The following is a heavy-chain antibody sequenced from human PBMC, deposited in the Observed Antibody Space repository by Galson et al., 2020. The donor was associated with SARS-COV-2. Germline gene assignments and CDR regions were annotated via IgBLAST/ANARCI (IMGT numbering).Heavy chain of an antibody. CDR1: GYRFTSYW. CDR3: ARHTADCSNGICYADYYHGMDV. V-gene: IGHV5-51*01. D-gene: IGHD2-8*01. J-gene: IGHJ6*02. Sequence: GESLKISCKASGYRFTSYWIGWVRQMPGKGLEWMGIVFPGDSETRYSPSFHGQVTISADKSISTAYLQWSSLKASDSAMYYCARHTADCSNGICYADYYHGMDVWGQGTTVTVS. CDR2: VFPGDSET.